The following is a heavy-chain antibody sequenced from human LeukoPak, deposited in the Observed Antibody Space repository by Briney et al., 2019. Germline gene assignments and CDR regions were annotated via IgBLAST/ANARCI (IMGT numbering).Heavy chain of an antibody. CDR1: GYSISSGYY. V-gene: IGHV4-38-2*02. J-gene: IGHJ4*02. CDR3: ARGRIFASGYYYVVDYFDY. CDR2: IYHSGST. D-gene: IGHD3-22*01. Sequence: SETLSLTCTVSGYSISSGYYWGWIRQPPGKGLEWIGSIYHSGSTYYNPSLKSRVTISVDTSKNQFSLKLSSVTAADTAVYYCARGRIFASGYYYVVDYFDYWGQGTLVTVSS.